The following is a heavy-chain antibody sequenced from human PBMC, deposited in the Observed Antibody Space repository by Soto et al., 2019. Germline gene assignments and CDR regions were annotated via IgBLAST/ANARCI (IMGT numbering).Heavy chain of an antibody. CDR3: RRRYGSTLDW. V-gene: IGHV4-30-2*01. D-gene: IGHD6-13*01. Sequence: PSETLSLTCAVSGGSISSGGYSWSWIRQPPGKGLEWIGYIYHGGSTYYNPSLTSRVTISLDRSSNQFSLRLSSVTAADTAVYYCRRRYGSTLDWRGRGTLVT. CDR1: GGSISSGGYS. J-gene: IGHJ4*02. CDR2: IYHGGST.